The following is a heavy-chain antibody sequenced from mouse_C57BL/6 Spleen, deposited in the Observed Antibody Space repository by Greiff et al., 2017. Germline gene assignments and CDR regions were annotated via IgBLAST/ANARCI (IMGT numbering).Heavy chain of an antibody. CDR2: IRNKANGYTT. D-gene: IGHD4-1*01. V-gene: IGHV7-3*01. CDR1: GFTFTDYY. J-gene: IGHJ3*01. Sequence: EVKLVESGGGLVQPGGSLSLSCAASGFTFTDYYMSWARQPPGKALEWLGFIRNKANGYTTEYSASVKGRFTISRDNSQSILYLQMNALRAEDSATYYCARSPNWPEFAYWGQGTLVTVSA. CDR3: ARSPNWPEFAY.